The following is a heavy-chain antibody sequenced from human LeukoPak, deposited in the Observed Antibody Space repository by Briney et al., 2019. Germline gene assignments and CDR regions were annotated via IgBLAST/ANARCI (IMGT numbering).Heavy chain of an antibody. Sequence: SETLSLTCTVSSGSINTSNYYWGWIRQPPGKGLEWIGNIFYRGGTYYSPSLKSRVTISLDTSKNQFSLKLSSVTAADTAVYYCARDFGYAPTINWGQGTLVTVSS. CDR2: IFYRGGT. D-gene: IGHD5-18*01. CDR3: ARDFGYAPTIN. V-gene: IGHV4-39*07. CDR1: SGSINTSNYY. J-gene: IGHJ4*02.